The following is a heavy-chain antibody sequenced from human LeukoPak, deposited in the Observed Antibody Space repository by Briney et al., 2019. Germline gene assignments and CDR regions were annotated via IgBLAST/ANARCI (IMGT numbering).Heavy chain of an antibody. CDR1: GFTFSSYW. Sequence: GGSLRLSCAASGFTFSSYWMHWVRHALAKGLVWVSRINSDGSSTSYADSVKGRFTISRDNAKNTLYLQMNSLRAEDTAVYYCASMNSGSYNRWDNWFDPRGQGTLVTVSS. CDR2: INSDGSST. CDR3: ASMNSGSYNRWDNWFDP. D-gene: IGHD1-26*01. J-gene: IGHJ5*02. V-gene: IGHV3-74*01.